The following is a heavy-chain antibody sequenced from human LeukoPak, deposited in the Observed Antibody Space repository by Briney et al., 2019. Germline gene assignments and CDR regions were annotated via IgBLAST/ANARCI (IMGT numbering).Heavy chain of an antibody. J-gene: IGHJ4*02. CDR1: GFSFSSYS. V-gene: IGHV3-48*02. Sequence: GGSLRLSCAASGFSFSSYSMNWVRQAPGKGLEWVSYISSSSSIKYYADSVRGRLTISRDNAKNSLYLQMNSLRDEDTAVYYCAIDCYGSRGHYLHYWRQGTLVSVSS. CDR3: AIDCYGSRGHYLHY. CDR2: ISSSSSIK. D-gene: IGHD3-22*01.